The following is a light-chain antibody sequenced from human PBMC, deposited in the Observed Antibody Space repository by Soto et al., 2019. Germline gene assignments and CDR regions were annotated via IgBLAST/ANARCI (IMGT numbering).Light chain of an antibody. J-gene: IGLJ1*01. Sequence: QSALTQPASVCGSPGQSITISCTGTSSDVGGYNYVSWYQQHPGKAPKLMIYEVSNRPSGVSNRFFGSKSGNAASLTISGLQAEDEADYYCSSYTSRSSHYVFGTGTKVTVL. CDR1: SSDVGGYNY. CDR2: EVS. CDR3: SSYTSRSSHYV. V-gene: IGLV2-14*01.